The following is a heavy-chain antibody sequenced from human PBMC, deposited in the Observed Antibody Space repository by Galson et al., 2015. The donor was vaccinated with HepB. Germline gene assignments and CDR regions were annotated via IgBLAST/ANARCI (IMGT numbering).Heavy chain of an antibody. J-gene: IGHJ4*02. CDR3: ARRAGASGGFSFDY. D-gene: IGHD3-16*01. CDR2: ILHDAHNR. V-gene: IGHV3-30*04. CDR1: GFPFSNYA. Sequence: SLRLSCAASGFPFSNYAMHWVRQTPGKGLEWMTVILHDAHNRYYADSVEGRFTVSIDNSKNTVYLQMHSLRPEDTAIYYCARRAGASGGFSFDYWGQGSLVTVSS.